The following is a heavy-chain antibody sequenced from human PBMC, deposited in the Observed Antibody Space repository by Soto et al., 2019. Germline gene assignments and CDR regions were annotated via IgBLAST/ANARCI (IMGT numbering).Heavy chain of an antibody. V-gene: IGHV4-59*01. J-gene: IGHJ6*03. CDR1: GGSISSYY. CDR3: ARNYDFWSGYYTSYYYYYMDV. Sequence: SETLSLTCTVSGGSISSYYWSWIRQPPGKGLEWIGYIYYSGSTNYNPSLKSRVTISVDTSKNQFSLKLSSVTAADTAVHYCARNYDFWSGYYTSYYYYYMDVWGKGTTVTVSS. D-gene: IGHD3-3*01. CDR2: IYYSGST.